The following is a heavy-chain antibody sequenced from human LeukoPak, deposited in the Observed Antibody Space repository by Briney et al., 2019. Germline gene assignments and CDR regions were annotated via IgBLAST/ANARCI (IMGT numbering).Heavy chain of an antibody. D-gene: IGHD6-19*01. CDR2: ISWDGGST. J-gene: IGHJ4*02. V-gene: IGHV3-43D*03. CDR3: AKDKWLVLESMLFDY. Sequence: GGSLRLSCAASGFTFDDYAMHWVRQAQGKGLEWVSLISWDGGSTYYADSVKGRFTISRDNSKNSLYLQMNSLRAEDTALYYCAKDKWLVLESMLFDYRGQGTLVTVSS. CDR1: GFTFDDYA.